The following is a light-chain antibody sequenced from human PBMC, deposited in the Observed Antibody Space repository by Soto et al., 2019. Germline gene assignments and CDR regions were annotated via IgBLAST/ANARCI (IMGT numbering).Light chain of an antibody. CDR2: AVS. CDR1: SSDVGGYNH. J-gene: IGLJ2*01. Sequence: QSALTQPASVSGSPGQSITISCTGTSSDVGGYNHVSWYQHSPGKAPKLILFAVSDRPSGVSHRFSGSKSGDTASLTISGLQADDEADYYCCSYTSLSTVVFGGGTKLTVL. CDR3: CSYTSLSTVV. V-gene: IGLV2-14*01.